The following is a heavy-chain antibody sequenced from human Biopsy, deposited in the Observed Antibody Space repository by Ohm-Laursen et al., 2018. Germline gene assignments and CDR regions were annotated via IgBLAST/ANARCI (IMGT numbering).Heavy chain of an antibody. CDR2: ISSGATNT. J-gene: IGHJ4*02. CDR3: ARTRLRIVIKPAAVVFDN. Sequence: SLRLSCAATGFTFSDYFMSWVRQAPGKGLEWISYISSGATNTNYADSVKGRFTISRDNAKNSLHLQMNSLRPEDTAVYYCARTRLRIVIKPAAVVFDNWGQGTLVTVSS. CDR1: GFTFSDYF. V-gene: IGHV3-11*01. D-gene: IGHD2-2*01.